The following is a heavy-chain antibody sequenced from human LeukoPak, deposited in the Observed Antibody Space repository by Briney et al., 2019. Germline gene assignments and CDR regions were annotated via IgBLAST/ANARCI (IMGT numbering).Heavy chain of an antibody. Sequence: GGSLRLSCAASGFTFSSYAMHCVREAPGKGLEWVAFIRYDGSNKYYADSVKGRFNISRDNSKNTLYLQMNSMRGEDTAVYYCAKDLGSSSCVGYWGQGTLVTVSS. V-gene: IGHV3-30*02. J-gene: IGHJ4*02. D-gene: IGHD6-13*01. CDR1: GFTFSSYA. CDR2: IRYDGSNK. CDR3: AKDLGSSSCVGY.